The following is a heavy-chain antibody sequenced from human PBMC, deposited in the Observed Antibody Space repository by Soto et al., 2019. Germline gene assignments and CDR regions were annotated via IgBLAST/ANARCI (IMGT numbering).Heavy chain of an antibody. CDR3: AKEVTSGSYSHYYYGLDV. J-gene: IGHJ6*02. CDR2: ISGSGNRT. D-gene: IGHD1-26*01. V-gene: IGHV3-23*01. CDR1: GFTLSSYA. Sequence: GGSLRLSCAASGFTLSSYAMSWVRQAPGKGLEWVSAISGSGNRTFHADSVKGRFTISRDNAKNALYLQMNSLRVEDTAVYYRAKEVTSGSYSHYYYGLDVWGQGTTVTVS.